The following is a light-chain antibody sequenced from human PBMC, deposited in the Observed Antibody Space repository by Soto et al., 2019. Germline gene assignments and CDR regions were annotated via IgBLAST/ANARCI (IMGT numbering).Light chain of an antibody. Sequence: QSALTQPASVSGSPGQSITISCTGTSSDVGSYNLVSWYQQHPGKAPKLMIYEVSNRPSGVSNRFSGSKSGSTASLTISGLQAEDEADYHCTSYTRDTALVFGTGTKVTVL. CDR1: SSDVGSYNL. J-gene: IGLJ1*01. CDR2: EVS. V-gene: IGLV2-14*02. CDR3: TSYTRDTALV.